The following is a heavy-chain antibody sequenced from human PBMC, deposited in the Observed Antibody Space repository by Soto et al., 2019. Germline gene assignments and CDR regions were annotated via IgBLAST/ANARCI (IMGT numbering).Heavy chain of an antibody. Sequence: SVKVSCKASGDAFQSYAIHWVRQAPGQGLEYMGRIIPSYDRTKYAQKFQGRLTVTADMYTSTVYMELSSLRSEDTAVCYCARDPTNDYGDDTFGYWGQGTKVTVSS. D-gene: IGHD4-17*01. CDR1: GDAFQSYA. J-gene: IGHJ4*02. CDR2: IIPSYDRT. V-gene: IGHV1-69*06. CDR3: ARDPTNDYGDDTFGY.